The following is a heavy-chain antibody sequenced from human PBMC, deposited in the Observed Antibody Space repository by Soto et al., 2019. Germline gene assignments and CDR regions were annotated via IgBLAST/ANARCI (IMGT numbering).Heavy chain of an antibody. J-gene: IGHJ6*02. V-gene: IGHV1-69*01. D-gene: IGHD2-15*01. CDR3: ARSQGGSSSLDIYYYYYYGMDV. CDR1: GGTFSTYA. CDR2: VIPIFGTP. Sequence: QVQLVQSGAEVKKPGSSVKVSCKAPGGTFSTYAISWVRQAPGQGLEWMGGVIPIFGTPKYAQKFQGRVPITADEYTSTGYMELRSLRSEDTAVYYCARSQGGSSSLDIYYYYYYGMDVWGQGTTVTVSS.